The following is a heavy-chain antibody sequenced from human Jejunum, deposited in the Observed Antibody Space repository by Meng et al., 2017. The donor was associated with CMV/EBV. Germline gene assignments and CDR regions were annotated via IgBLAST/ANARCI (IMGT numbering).Heavy chain of an antibody. CDR3: TTRIVSTGDY. CDR1: GCTFSNVW. V-gene: IGHV3-15*07. Sequence: SCAASGCTFSNVWMNWVRQAPGKGLEWVGRILTRAEGGTTEYAAPIKDRFTISRDDSKNTQYLQMNNLKTEDTAVYFCTTRIVSTGDYWGQGTLVTVSS. D-gene: IGHD5/OR15-5a*01. CDR2: ILTRAEGGTT. J-gene: IGHJ4*02.